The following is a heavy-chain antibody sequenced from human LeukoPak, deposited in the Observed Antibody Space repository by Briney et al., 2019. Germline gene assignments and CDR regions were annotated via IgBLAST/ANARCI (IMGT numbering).Heavy chain of an antibody. CDR2: INSDGNTR. CDR3: VRDMGYYDKV. J-gene: IGHJ4*02. V-gene: IGHV3-74*01. D-gene: IGHD3-22*01. Sequence: PGGSLRLSCAASGFTFSTSRMHWVRQAPGKGLVWVSRINSDGNTRNYADSVKGRLTISRDNAKNTLYLQMNSLRAEDTAVYYCVRDMGYYDKVWGQGTLVTVSS. CDR1: GFTFSTSR.